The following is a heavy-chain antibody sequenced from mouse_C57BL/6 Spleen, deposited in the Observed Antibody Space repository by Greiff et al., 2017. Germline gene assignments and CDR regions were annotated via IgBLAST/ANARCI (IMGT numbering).Heavy chain of an antibody. J-gene: IGHJ3*01. CDR2: ISDGGSYT. CDR1: GFTFSSYA. D-gene: IGHD3-3*01. V-gene: IGHV5-4*03. CDR3: ARGDLAY. Sequence: DVKLVESGGGLVKPGGSLKLSCAASGFTFSSYAMSWVRQTPEKRLEWVATISDGGSYTYYPDNVKGRFTISRDNAKNNLYLQMSHLKSEATAMYYCARGDLAYWGQGTLVTVSA.